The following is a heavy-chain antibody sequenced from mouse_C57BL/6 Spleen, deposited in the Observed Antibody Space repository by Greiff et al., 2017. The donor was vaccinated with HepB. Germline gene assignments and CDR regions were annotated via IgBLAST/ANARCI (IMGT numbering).Heavy chain of an antibody. CDR2: ISDGGSYT. J-gene: IGHJ2*01. Sequence: EVQLVESGGGLVKPGGSLKLSCAASGFTFSSYAMSWVRQTPEKRLEWVATISDGGSYTYYPDNVKGRFTISRDNAKNNRYLQMSHLKSEDTAMYYCARGDTTVVGYFDYWGQGTTLTVSS. CDR1: GFTFSSYA. CDR3: ARGDTTVVGYFDY. D-gene: IGHD1-1*01. V-gene: IGHV5-4*01.